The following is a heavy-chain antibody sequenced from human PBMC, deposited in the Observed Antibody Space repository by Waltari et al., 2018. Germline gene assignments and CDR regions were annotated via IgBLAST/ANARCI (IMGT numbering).Heavy chain of an antibody. CDR2: ISGSGGST. CDR1: GFTFSSFA. CDR3: ANLKYSSQTH. J-gene: IGHJ4*02. D-gene: IGHD6-6*01. V-gene: IGHV3-23*01. Sequence: EVQLLESGGGLVQPGGSLRLSCEASGFTFSSFAMRWVRQAPGKGLEWVSAISGSGGSTYYADSVKGRFTISRDNSKNTLYLQMNSLRAEDTAVYYCANLKYSSQTHWGQGTLVTVSS.